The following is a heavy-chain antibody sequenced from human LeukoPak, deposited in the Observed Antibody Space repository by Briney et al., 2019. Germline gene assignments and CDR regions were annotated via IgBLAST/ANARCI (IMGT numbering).Heavy chain of an antibody. D-gene: IGHD1-26*01. CDR3: AKDSGSQNTGFDY. CDR2: ISWNSGSI. V-gene: IGHV3-9*01. Sequence: GRSLRLSCAASGFTFDDYAMHWVRRAPGKGLEWVSGISWNSGSIGYADSVKGRFTISRDNAKNSLYLQMNSLRAEDTALYYCAKDSGSQNTGFDYWGQGTLVTVSS. J-gene: IGHJ4*02. CDR1: GFTFDDYA.